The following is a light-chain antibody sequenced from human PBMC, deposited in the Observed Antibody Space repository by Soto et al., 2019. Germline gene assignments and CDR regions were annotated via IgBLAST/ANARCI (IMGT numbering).Light chain of an antibody. Sequence: ENVLTQSPGTLSLTPGERATLSCRASESVSITLAWYQQKPGQPPRLLIYDASTRATGVPARFSGSGSGTEFTLTISGLQSEDFAVYYCQQYNKWPPWTFGQGTKVDIK. J-gene: IGKJ1*01. CDR1: ESVSIT. V-gene: IGKV3-15*01. CDR2: DAS. CDR3: QQYNKWPPWT.